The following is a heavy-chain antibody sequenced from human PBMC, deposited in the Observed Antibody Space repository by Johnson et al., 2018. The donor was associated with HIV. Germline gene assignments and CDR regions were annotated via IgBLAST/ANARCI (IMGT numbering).Heavy chain of an antibody. J-gene: IGHJ3*02. Sequence: QVQLVESGGGVVQPGRSLRLSCGASGFSFNNYAMHWVRQAPGKGLEWVAVIGYDGSNKYYADSVKGRLTVSRDNSTNTLYLQMNSLRAEDTALYYCAREALDGPGDDAFDIWGQGTMVTVSS. CDR2: IGYDGSNK. D-gene: IGHD5-24*01. CDR1: GFSFNNYA. CDR3: AREALDGPGDDAFDI. V-gene: IGHV3-30*04.